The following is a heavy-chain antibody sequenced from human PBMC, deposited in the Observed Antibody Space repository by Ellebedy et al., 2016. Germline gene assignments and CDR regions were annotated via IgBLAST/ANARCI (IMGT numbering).Heavy chain of an antibody. J-gene: IGHJ4*02. V-gene: IGHV4-39*07. CDR3: ARWDNIVVVPAAMEGFDY. CDR2: IYYSGST. Sequence: SETLSLTXTVSGGSISSSSYYWGWIRQPPGKGLEWIGSIYYSGSTYYNPSLKSRVTISVDTSKNQFSLKLSSVTAADTAVYYCARWDNIVVVPAAMEGFDYWGQGTLVTVSS. D-gene: IGHD2-2*01. CDR1: GGSISSSSYY.